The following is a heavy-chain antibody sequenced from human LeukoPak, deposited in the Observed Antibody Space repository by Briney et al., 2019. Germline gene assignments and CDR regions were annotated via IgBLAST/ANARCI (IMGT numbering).Heavy chain of an antibody. Sequence: ASVKVSCKASGGTFSNYAISWVRQAPGQGLEWMGWISAYNGNTNSAQKFQGRVSMTTDTSTSTTYMELRSLRSDDTAVYYCARSAVMNYDILTSYSPSGFGPWGQGTLVTVSS. J-gene: IGHJ5*02. D-gene: IGHD3-9*01. V-gene: IGHV1-18*01. CDR1: GGTFSNYA. CDR3: ARSAVMNYDILTSYSPSGFGP. CDR2: ISAYNGNT.